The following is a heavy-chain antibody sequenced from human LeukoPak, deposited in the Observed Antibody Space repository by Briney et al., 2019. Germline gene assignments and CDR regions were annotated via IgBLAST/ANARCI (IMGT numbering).Heavy chain of an antibody. CDR1: GFTFSSYW. Sequence: GGSLRLSCAASGFTFSSYWMHWVRQAPGKGLVWVSRINSDGSSTSYADSVKGRFTISRDNAKNTLYLQMNSLRAEDTAIYYCARVISSASRAFDIWGQGTMVTVSS. CDR3: ARVISSASRAFDI. D-gene: IGHD6-19*01. CDR2: INSDGSST. V-gene: IGHV3-74*01. J-gene: IGHJ3*02.